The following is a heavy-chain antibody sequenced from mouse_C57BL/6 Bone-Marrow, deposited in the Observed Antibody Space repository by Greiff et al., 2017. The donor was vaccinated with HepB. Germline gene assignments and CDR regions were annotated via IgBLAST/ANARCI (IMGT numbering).Heavy chain of an antibody. D-gene: IGHD1-1*01. CDR3: ASRLRDWYFDV. CDR2: INPNNGGT. J-gene: IGHJ1*03. Sequence: VQLKESGPELVKPGASVKIPCKASGYTFTDYNMDWVKQSHGKSLEWIGDINPNNGGTIYNQKFKGKATLTVDKSSSTAYMELRSLTSEDTAVYYCASRLRDWYFDVWGTGTTVTVSS. V-gene: IGHV1-18*01. CDR1: GYTFTDYN.